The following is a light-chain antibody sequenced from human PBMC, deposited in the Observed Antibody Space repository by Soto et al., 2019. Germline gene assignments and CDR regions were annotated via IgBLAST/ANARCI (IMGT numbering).Light chain of an antibody. V-gene: IGLV8-61*01. CDR1: SGSVSTNYY. Sequence: QTVVTQEASFSVSPGRTVTLTCALNSGSVSTNYYPSWYQQTPGQVPRTLIYNTNTRSSGVPDRFSGSILGNKAALTITGAQAADESDYYCMLYVGSGIWVFGGGTKVTVL. J-gene: IGLJ3*02. CDR3: MLYVGSGIWV. CDR2: NTN.